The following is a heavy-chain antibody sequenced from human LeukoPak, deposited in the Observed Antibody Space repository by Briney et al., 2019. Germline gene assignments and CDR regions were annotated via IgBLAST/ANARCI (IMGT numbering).Heavy chain of an antibody. J-gene: IGHJ4*02. CDR2: ISTSSIYI. Sequence: TGGSLRLSCAASGFTFSSYSMNWVRQAPGMGLEWVSSISTSSIYIYYADSVKGRFTISRDNSKNTLYLQMNSLRAEDTAVYYCAKDGSGSYRYYFDYWGQGTLVTVSS. V-gene: IGHV3-21*04. D-gene: IGHD3-10*01. CDR1: GFTFSSYS. CDR3: AKDGSGSYRYYFDY.